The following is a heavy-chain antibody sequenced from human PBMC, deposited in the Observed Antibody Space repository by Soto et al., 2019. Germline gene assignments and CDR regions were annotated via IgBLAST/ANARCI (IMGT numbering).Heavy chain of an antibody. V-gene: IGHV1-46*01. CDR3: ARDPRRVTYYYYSSGYYLDY. D-gene: IGHD3-22*01. CDR1: GYTFTSYY. J-gene: IGHJ4*01. Sequence: ASVRVSCKASGYTFTSYYMHWVRQAPGQGLEWMGIINPSGGSTSYAQKFQGRVTMTRDTSTSTVYMELSSLRSEDTAVYYCARDPRRVTYYYYSSGYYLDYWGHGTLPTVSS. CDR2: INPSGGST.